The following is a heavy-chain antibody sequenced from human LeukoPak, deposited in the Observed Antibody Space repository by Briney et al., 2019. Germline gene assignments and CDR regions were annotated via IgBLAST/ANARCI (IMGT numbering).Heavy chain of an antibody. CDR1: GFTFSSYG. Sequence: PGGSLRLSCAASGFTFSSYGMHWVRQAPGKGLEWVAVISYDGSNKYYADSVKGRFTISRDNSKNTLYLQMNSLRAEDTAVYYCAKDAGSYDAFDIWGQGTMVTVSS. V-gene: IGHV3-30*18. D-gene: IGHD5-18*01. CDR2: ISYDGSNK. J-gene: IGHJ3*02. CDR3: AKDAGSYDAFDI.